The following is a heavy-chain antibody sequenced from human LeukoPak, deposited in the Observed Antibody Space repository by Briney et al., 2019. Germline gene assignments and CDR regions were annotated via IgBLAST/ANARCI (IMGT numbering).Heavy chain of an antibody. Sequence: ASVKVSCKASGGTFRSYATTWVRQAPGQGLEWMGGIIPIFGTANYARKFQDRVTITADESTSTAYMELSSLRSEDTAVYYCARDVRHRYCSSSSCYWGWLDPWGQGTLVTVSS. V-gene: IGHV1-69*13. D-gene: IGHD2-2*01. CDR3: ARDVRHRYCSSSSCYWGWLDP. CDR1: GGTFRSYA. CDR2: IIPIFGTA. J-gene: IGHJ5*02.